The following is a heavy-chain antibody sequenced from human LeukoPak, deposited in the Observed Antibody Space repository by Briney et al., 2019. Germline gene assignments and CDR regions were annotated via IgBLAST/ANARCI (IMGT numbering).Heavy chain of an antibody. J-gene: IGHJ4*02. CDR2: INTYNGNT. D-gene: IGHD6-13*01. V-gene: IGHV1-18*01. CDR3: ARDTPQHLKRFDY. Sequence: ASVKLSCKASGYTLNNFGMSWVREAPGQGLEWLGWINTYNGNTKPGEKFQGRVTMTTDPPTSRVNMELTNLRTDDTAVYLWARDTPQHLKRFDYWGQGSLITVSS. CDR1: GYTLNNFG.